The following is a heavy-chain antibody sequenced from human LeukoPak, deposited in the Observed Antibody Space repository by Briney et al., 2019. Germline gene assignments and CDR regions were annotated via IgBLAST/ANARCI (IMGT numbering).Heavy chain of an antibody. CDR3: ARFQYYYDSSSRYMDV. CDR2: IYYSGRT. J-gene: IGHJ6*03. CDR1: GGSISSYY. Sequence: SSETLSLTCTVSGGSISSYYWSWIRQPPGKGLEWIGYIYYSGRTNYHPSLKSRVTISVDTSKNQFSLKLSSVTAADTAVYYCARFQYYYDSSSRYMDVWGKGTTVTVSS. V-gene: IGHV4-59*01. D-gene: IGHD3-22*01.